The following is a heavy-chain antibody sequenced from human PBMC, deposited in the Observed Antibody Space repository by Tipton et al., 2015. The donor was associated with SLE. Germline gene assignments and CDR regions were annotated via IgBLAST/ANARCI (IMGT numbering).Heavy chain of an antibody. D-gene: IGHD1-26*01. Sequence: SLRLSCAASGFTFNNYAMSWVRQAPGKGLEWVSAISGRSNYIYYADSVKGRFTISRDNAKNSLYLQMNSLRAEDTAVYYCARAEWELQVSGLDYWGQGTLVTVSS. J-gene: IGHJ4*02. CDR3: ARAEWELQVSGLDY. V-gene: IGHV3-21*01. CDR1: GFTFNNYA. CDR2: ISGRSNYI.